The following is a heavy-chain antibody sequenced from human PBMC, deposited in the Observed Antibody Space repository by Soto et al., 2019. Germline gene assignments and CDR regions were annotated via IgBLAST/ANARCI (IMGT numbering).Heavy chain of an antibody. V-gene: IGHV1-69*13. CDR2: IIPIFGTA. J-gene: IGHJ5*02. CDR1: GGTFSSYA. D-gene: IGHD3-3*01. Sequence: VASVKVSCKASGGTFSSYAISWVRQAPGQGLEWMGGIIPIFGTANYAQKFQGRVTITADESTSTAYMELSSLRSEDTAMYYCASPTRSITIFGVDPNRLWFDPWGQGTLVTVSS. CDR3: ASPTRSITIFGVDPNRLWFDP.